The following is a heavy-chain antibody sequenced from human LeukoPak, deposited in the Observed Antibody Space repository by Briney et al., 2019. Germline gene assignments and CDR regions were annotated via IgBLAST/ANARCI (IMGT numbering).Heavy chain of an antibody. D-gene: IGHD1-26*01. CDR2: IFYSGST. CDR1: GGSISGYY. J-gene: IGHJ6*03. CDR3: ARRIVGSGAYYYYYYMDV. V-gene: IGHV4-59*01. Sequence: PSETLSLTCTVSGGSISGYYWSWIRQPPGKGLEWIGYIFYSGSTNYNPSLKGRVTISVDTSKNQFSLKLSSVTAADTAVYYCARRIVGSGAYYYYYYMDVWGKGTTVTVSS.